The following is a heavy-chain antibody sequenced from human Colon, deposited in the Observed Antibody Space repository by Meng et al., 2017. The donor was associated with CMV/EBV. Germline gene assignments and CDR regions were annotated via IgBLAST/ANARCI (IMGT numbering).Heavy chain of an antibody. CDR2: IFHSGRT. CDR1: GDSISSNNW. Sequence: LTCAVSGDSISSNNWWSWVRQPPGKGLEWIGEIFHSGRTNYNPSLRSRVTISVDKSKNQFSLKLTSVTAADTAVYYCARGSDFVWGYWGQGTLVTVSS. D-gene: IGHD3-16*01. V-gene: IGHV4-4*02. CDR3: ARGSDFVWGY. J-gene: IGHJ4*02.